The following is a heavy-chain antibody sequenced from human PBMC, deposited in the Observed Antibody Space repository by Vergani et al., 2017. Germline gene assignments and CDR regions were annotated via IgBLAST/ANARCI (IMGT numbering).Heavy chain of an antibody. V-gene: IGHV3-30-3*01. J-gene: IGHJ6*03. D-gene: IGHD2-8*02. Sequence: QVQLVESGGGVVQPGRSLRLFCAASGFTFGDHGIHWVRRAPGQGLEWVALISYDGTNKYYTNSVRGQFTITRENSKSTLFLQMNSLSVEDMAIYYCARDRGDWRYSRYFYNYYMDVWGKGTTVTVSS. CDR3: ARDRGDWRYSRYFYNYYMDV. CDR2: ISYDGTNK. CDR1: GFTFGDHG.